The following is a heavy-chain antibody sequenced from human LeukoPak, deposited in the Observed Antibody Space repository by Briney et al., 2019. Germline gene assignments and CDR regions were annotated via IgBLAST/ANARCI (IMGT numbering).Heavy chain of an antibody. CDR2: IYRDAKT. CDR1: GFAVSSNY. V-gene: IGHV3-53*01. J-gene: IGHJ4*02. D-gene: IGHD3-10*01. CDR3: AKVKGWYGEGYFDY. Sequence: GGSLRLSCAASGFAVSSNYMSWVRRAPGKGLEWVSVIYRDAKTYYADSVKGRFTISRDISKNTLFLQMTSLRAEDTALYYCAKVKGWYGEGYFDYWGQGTLVTVSS.